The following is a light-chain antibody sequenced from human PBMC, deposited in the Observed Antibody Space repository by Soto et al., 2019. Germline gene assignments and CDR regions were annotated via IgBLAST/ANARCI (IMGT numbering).Light chain of an antibody. CDR3: QQYYSTPFT. CDR2: WAS. CDR1: QSVLYSSNNKNY. J-gene: IGKJ2*01. Sequence: DIVMTQSPDSLAVSLGERATINCKSSQSVLYSSNNKNYLAWYQHKPGQPPKLLIYWASTRESGVPDRFSGSGSVTDFTLTISSLQAADVAVYYCQQYYSTPFTFGQGTKLEIK. V-gene: IGKV4-1*01.